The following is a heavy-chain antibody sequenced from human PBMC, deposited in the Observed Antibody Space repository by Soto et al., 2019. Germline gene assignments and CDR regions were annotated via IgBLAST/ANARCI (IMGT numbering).Heavy chain of an antibody. CDR3: AKIASSSDGNDY. Sequence: EVQVVESGGGLVKPGGSLKLSCAASGFTFSNCNMNWVRQAPGKGLEWVSSISSSSRSMYYADSVRGRFTISRDNAKNSLYLQMTSLRAEDTAVYYCAKIASSSDGNDYWGQGTLVTVSS. D-gene: IGHD6-6*01. J-gene: IGHJ4*02. CDR1: GFTFSNCN. CDR2: ISSSSRSM. V-gene: IGHV3-21*01.